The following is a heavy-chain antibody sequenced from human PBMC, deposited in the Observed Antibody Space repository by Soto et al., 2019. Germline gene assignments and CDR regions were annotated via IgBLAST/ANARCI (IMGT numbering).Heavy chain of an antibody. CDR3: ARGGVSTRTFDY. CDR2: IYPSDSDT. CDR1: GYNFAGYW. Sequence: GESLKISCKGSGYNFAGYWIAWVRQMPGKGLESMGIIYPSDSDTRYRPPFQGQVTISADKSISSAYLQWSSLRASDTAMYYCARGGVSTRTFDYWGQGTPVTVSS. J-gene: IGHJ4*02. D-gene: IGHD3-3*01. V-gene: IGHV5-51*01.